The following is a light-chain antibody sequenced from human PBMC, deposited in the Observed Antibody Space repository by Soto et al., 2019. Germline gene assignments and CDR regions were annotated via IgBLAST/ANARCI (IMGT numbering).Light chain of an antibody. Sequence: QAVVTQPASVSGSPGQSITTSCTGTSSDVGGFNYVSWYQQLPGKAPKLMIYEVTKQPSGVSNRFSGSKSGNTASLTISGLQAEDEADYYCTSYTTSNTVLFGGGTKVTVL. V-gene: IGLV2-14*01. CDR3: TSYTTSNTVL. CDR1: SSDVGGFNY. J-gene: IGLJ3*02. CDR2: EVT.